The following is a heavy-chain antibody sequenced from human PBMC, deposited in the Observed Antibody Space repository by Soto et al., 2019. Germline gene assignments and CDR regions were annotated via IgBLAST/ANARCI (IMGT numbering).Heavy chain of an antibody. Sequence: EVQLLESGGGLVQPGGSLRLSCAASGFTFSSYAMSWVRQAPGKGLEWVSAISGSGGSTYYADSVKGRFTISRDNSKNALYLQMNRLRAEGTAVYYCAKDRGWFGEDWFDPWGQGTLVTVSS. CDR3: AKDRGWFGEDWFDP. CDR1: GFTFSSYA. CDR2: ISGSGGST. J-gene: IGHJ5*02. V-gene: IGHV3-23*01. D-gene: IGHD3-10*01.